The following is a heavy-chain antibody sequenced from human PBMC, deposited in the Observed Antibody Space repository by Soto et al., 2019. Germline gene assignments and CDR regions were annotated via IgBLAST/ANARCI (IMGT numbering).Heavy chain of an antibody. Sequence: PLETLSLTCAVSGYSISSGYYWGWILKPPGKGLEWIGSIYHSGSTYDNPSLKSRVTISVDTSKNQFSLKLSSVTAAATAVSYCARYSGPWSQGSVVIVST. J-gene: IGHJ5*02. CDR2: IYHSGST. V-gene: IGHV4-38-2*01. CDR1: GYSISSGYY. CDR3: ARYSGP. D-gene: IGHD6-13*01.